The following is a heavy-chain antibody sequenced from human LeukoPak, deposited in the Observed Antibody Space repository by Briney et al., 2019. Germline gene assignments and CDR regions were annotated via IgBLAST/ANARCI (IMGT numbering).Heavy chain of an antibody. J-gene: IGHJ4*02. CDR3: ARDSGPQLVDY. CDR1: GFTFRNFG. D-gene: IGHD6-6*01. CDR2: IRNDGSII. Sequence: GETLRLSCAASGFTFRNFGMHWVRQAPGKGLEWVAFIRNDGSIIYNADSVKGRFTISRDNSKNTLYLQMNSLRADDTAVYYCARDSGPQLVDYWGQGTLVTVSS. V-gene: IGHV3-30*02.